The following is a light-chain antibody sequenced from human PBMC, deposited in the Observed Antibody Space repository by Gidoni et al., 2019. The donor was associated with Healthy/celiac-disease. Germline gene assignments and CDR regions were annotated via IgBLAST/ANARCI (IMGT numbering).Light chain of an antibody. V-gene: IGLV3-1*01. CDR3: QAWDSSVV. CDR1: KLGDKF. J-gene: IGLJ2*01. CDR2: QDS. Sequence: SYELTQQPSVSVSPGQTASITCSGDKLGDKFAFWYQQKPGQSPVLVISQDSKRPSGIPERFSGSNSGNTATLTISGTQAMDEADYYCQAWDSSVVFGGGTKLTVL.